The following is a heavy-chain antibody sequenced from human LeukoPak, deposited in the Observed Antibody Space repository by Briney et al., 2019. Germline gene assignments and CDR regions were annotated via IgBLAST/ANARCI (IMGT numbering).Heavy chain of an antibody. Sequence: GGSLRLSCTASGFTFGDYAMSWVRQAPGKGLVWVGFIRSKAYGRTTEDAASVKGRFTISRDDSKSLAYLQMNSLKTEDTAVYYCTRERAEWFGELLQPSYYFDYWGQGTLVTVSS. CDR2: IRSKAYGRTT. D-gene: IGHD3-10*01. V-gene: IGHV3-49*04. J-gene: IGHJ4*02. CDR3: TRERAEWFGELLQPSYYFDY. CDR1: GFTFGDYA.